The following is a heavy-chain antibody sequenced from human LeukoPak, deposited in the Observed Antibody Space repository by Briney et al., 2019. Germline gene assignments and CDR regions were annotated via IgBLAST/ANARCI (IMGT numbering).Heavy chain of an antibody. J-gene: IGHJ5*02. Sequence: EAGGSLRLSCAASGFTSSDYYMSWIRQAPGKGLEWVSYISSSGSTIYYADSVKGRFTISRDNAKNSLYLQMNSLRAEDTAVYYCAREELGSSLGFDPWGQGTLVTVSS. D-gene: IGHD3-16*01. V-gene: IGHV3-11*04. CDR1: GFTSSDYY. CDR2: ISSSGSTI. CDR3: AREELGSSLGFDP.